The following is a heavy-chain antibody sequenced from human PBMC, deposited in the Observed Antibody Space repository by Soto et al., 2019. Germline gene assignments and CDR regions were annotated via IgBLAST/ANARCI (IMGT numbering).Heavy chain of an antibody. CDR2: ISGSGGST. Sequence: VGSLRLSCAASGFTFSSYAMSWVRQAPGKGLEWVSAISGSGGSTYYADSVKGRFTISRDNSKNTLYLQMNSLRAEDTAVYYCAKDNPYHGGNSVDAFDLWGQGTMVTVSS. CDR1: GFTFSSYA. J-gene: IGHJ3*01. CDR3: AKDNPYHGGNSVDAFDL. V-gene: IGHV3-23*01. D-gene: IGHD2-21*02.